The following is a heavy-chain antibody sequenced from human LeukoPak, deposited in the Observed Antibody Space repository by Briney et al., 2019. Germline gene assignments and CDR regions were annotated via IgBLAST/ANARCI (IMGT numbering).Heavy chain of an antibody. J-gene: IGHJ3*02. Sequence: ASVKVSCKASGFAFTSYAMHWVRQAPGQRLEWMGWINAGNGNTKYSQKFQGRVTITRDTSASTAYMELSSLRSEDTAVCYCARVTFVGDAFDIWGQGIMVTVSS. CDR2: INAGNGNT. CDR1: GFAFTSYA. V-gene: IGHV1-3*01. CDR3: ARVTFVGDAFDI. D-gene: IGHD3-16*01.